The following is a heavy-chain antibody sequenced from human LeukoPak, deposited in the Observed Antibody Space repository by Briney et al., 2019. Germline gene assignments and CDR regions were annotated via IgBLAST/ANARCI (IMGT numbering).Heavy chain of an antibody. J-gene: IGHJ4*02. CDR3: ARGVRKLFGSGSYGY. Sequence: ASVKVSCKASGYTFTGYYIHWVRQAPGQGLEWMGWINPNSGGTNYAQKFQGRVTMTRDTSISTAYMELSRLRSDDTAVYYCARGVRKLFGSGSYGYWGQGTLVTVSS. CDR1: GYTFTGYY. D-gene: IGHD3-10*01. V-gene: IGHV1-2*02. CDR2: INPNSGGT.